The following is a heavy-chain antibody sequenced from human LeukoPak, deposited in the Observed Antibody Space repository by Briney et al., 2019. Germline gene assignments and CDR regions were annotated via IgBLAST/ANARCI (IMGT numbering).Heavy chain of an antibody. Sequence: PGGSLRLSCAASGFTFSSYAMSWVRQAPGKGLEWVSAISGSGGSTYYADSVEGRFTISRDNSKNTLYLQMNSLRAEDTAVYYCAKTGILTGYYESWGQGTLVTVSS. CDR2: ISGSGGST. CDR3: AKTGILTGYYES. D-gene: IGHD3-9*01. CDR1: GFTFSSYA. J-gene: IGHJ5*02. V-gene: IGHV3-23*01.